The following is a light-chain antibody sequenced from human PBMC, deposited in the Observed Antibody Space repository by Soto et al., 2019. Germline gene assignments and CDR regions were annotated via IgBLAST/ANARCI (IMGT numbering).Light chain of an antibody. V-gene: IGKV3-20*01. CDR3: QQYGSSPFT. CDR2: GTS. J-gene: IGKJ2*01. Sequence: EIVLTQSPGTLSLSPGERATLSCRASQSVGSTYLAWYQQTPGQAPRRLIYGTSTRATGIPDRFSGSGSGTDFSLTISRLEPEDFAVYYCQQYGSSPFTFGQGANLESK. CDR1: QSVGSTY.